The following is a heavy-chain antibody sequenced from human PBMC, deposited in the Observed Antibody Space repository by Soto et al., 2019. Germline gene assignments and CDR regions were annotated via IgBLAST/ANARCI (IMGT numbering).Heavy chain of an antibody. CDR2: ISSSGSTI. D-gene: IGHD6-19*01. J-gene: IGHJ6*02. Sequence: QVQLVESGGGLVKPGGSLRLSCAASGFTFSDYYMSWIRQAPGKGLEWVSYISSSGSTIYYADSVKGRFTISRDNAKNSRYLQMNSLRAEDTAVYYCARDLGGGYSSGWYDYYYYGMDVWGQGTTVTVSS. CDR1: GFTFSDYY. V-gene: IGHV3-11*01. CDR3: ARDLGGGYSSGWYDYYYYGMDV.